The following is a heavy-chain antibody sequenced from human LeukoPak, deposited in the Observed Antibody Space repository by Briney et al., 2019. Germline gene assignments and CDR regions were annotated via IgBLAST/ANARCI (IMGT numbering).Heavy chain of an antibody. Sequence: ASVKVSCKTSGYTFTTYGINWVRQAPGQGLEWMGCINTYNGDTKYAQKLQGRVTVTTDTFTSTAYMELRSLKSDDKAIYYCARGEPFYYMDVWGQGTLVTVS. V-gene: IGHV1-18*01. CDR3: ARGEPFYYMDV. D-gene: IGHD1-14*01. J-gene: IGHJ4*02. CDR2: INTYNGDT. CDR1: GYTFTTYG.